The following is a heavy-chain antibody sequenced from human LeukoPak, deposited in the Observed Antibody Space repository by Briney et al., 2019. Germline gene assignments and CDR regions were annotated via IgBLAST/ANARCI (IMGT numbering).Heavy chain of an antibody. Sequence: ASVKVSCKASGYTFTSYGISWVRQAPGQGLEWMGWISAYNGNTNYAQKLQGRVTMTTDTSTSTAYMELRSLRSDDTAVYYCARGSYDSSGYYFGAFDIWGQGTMVTVSS. D-gene: IGHD3-22*01. V-gene: IGHV1-18*01. CDR3: ARGSYDSSGYYFGAFDI. CDR1: GYTFTSYG. CDR2: ISAYNGNT. J-gene: IGHJ3*02.